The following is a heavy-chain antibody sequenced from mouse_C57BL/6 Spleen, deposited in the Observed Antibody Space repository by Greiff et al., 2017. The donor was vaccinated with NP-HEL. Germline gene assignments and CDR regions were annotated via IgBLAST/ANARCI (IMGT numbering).Heavy chain of an antibody. Sequence: VQLQESGAELVRPGASVTLSCKASGYTFTDYEMHWVKQTPVHGLEWIGAIDPETGGTAYNQKFKGKAILTADKSSSTAYMELRSLTSEDSAVYYCTRSGYDYDVYWYFDVWGTGTTVTVSS. CDR2: IDPETGGT. CDR1: GYTFTDYE. D-gene: IGHD2-4*01. J-gene: IGHJ1*03. V-gene: IGHV1-15*01. CDR3: TRSGYDYDVYWYFDV.